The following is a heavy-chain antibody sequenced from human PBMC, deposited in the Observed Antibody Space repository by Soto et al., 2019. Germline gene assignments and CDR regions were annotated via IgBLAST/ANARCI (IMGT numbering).Heavy chain of an antibody. V-gene: IGHV4-39*01. Sequence: QLQLQESGPGLVKPSETLSLTCTVSGGSISSSSYYWGWIRQPPGKGLEWIGSIYYSGSTYYNPSLKRRVTLSADPSKNQFSLKLSSVPAAGTAVYYCARRLYYDSSGFEGGGMDVWGQGTTVTVSS. CDR1: GGSISSSSYY. CDR3: ARRLYYDSSGFEGGGMDV. J-gene: IGHJ6*02. CDR2: IYYSGST. D-gene: IGHD3-22*01.